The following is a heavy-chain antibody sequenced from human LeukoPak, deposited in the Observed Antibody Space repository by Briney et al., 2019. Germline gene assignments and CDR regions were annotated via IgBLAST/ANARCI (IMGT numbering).Heavy chain of an antibody. CDR1: GFSFSSHS. CDR2: IWYDGSNK. Sequence: GGSLRLSCAASGFSFSSHSMNWVRQAPGKGLEWVAVIWYDGSNKYYADSVKGRFTISRDNSKNTLYLQMNSLRAEDTAVYYCAKVSSEKQERYYYYMDVWGKGTTVTVSS. CDR3: AKVSSEKQERYYYYMDV. D-gene: IGHD6-6*01. V-gene: IGHV3-33*06. J-gene: IGHJ6*03.